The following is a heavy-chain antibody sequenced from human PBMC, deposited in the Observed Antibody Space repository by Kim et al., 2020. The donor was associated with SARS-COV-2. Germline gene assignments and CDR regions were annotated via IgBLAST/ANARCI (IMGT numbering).Heavy chain of an antibody. D-gene: IGHD3-10*01. V-gene: IGHV3-15*01. CDR3: TTVSYGSGSYTDY. J-gene: IGHJ4*02. Sequence: YAAPVKGRFTISKDDSKNTLHLKMNSLKTEDTAVYYCTTVSYGSGSYTDYWGQGTLVTVSS.